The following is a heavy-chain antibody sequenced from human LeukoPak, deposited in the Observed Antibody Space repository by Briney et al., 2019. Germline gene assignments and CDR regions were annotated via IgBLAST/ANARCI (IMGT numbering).Heavy chain of an antibody. Sequence: GGSLRLSCAASGFTFSSYAMHWVRQAPGKGLEYVSAISSNGGSTYYANSVKGRFTISRDNSKNTLYLQMGSLRAEDMAVYYCAYDPRGEGYFDYWGQGTLVTVSS. CDR1: GFTFSSYA. J-gene: IGHJ4*02. CDR2: ISSNGGST. D-gene: IGHD3-3*01. V-gene: IGHV3-64*01. CDR3: AYDPRGEGYFDY.